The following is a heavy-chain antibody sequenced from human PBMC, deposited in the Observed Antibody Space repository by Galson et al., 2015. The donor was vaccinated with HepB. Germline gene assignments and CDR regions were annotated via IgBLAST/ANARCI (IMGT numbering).Heavy chain of an antibody. J-gene: IGHJ3*02. CDR1: GYTFTSYA. Sequence: SVKVSCKASGYTFTSYAMNWVRQAPGQGLGWMGIINPSGGSTSYAQKFQGRVTMTRDTSTSTVYMELSSLRSEDTAVYYCATWYYYDSSGYGNLDAFDIWGQGTMVTVSS. D-gene: IGHD3-22*01. V-gene: IGHV1-46*01. CDR3: ATWYYYDSSGYGNLDAFDI. CDR2: INPSGGST.